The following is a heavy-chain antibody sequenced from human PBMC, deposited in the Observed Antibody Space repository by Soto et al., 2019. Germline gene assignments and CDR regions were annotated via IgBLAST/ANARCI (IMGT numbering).Heavy chain of an antibody. J-gene: IGHJ1*01. CDR2: INWNSGSI. V-gene: IGHV3-9*01. CDR1: GFTFGDYA. D-gene: IGHD6-13*01. CDR3: VKDESINWYSGHFRH. Sequence: PGGSLRLSCAASGFTFGDYAMHWVRQAPGKGLEWDSGINWNSGSIGYGDSVKGRFAISRDNAKNSLHLQMNSLSAEDTAFYYCVKDESINWYSGHFRHWGQGTLVTVSS.